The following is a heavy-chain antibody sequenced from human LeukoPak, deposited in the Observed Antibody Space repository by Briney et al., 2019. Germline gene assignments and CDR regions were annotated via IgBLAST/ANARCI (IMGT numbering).Heavy chain of an antibody. CDR2: IYYSGST. V-gene: IGHV4-39*01. CDR1: GGSISSSSYY. CDR3: ERVLIAVDAFDI. Sequence: SETLSLTXTVSGGSISSSSYYWGGIRQPPGKGLEWIGSIYYSGSTYYNPSLKSRVTISVDTSKNQFSLKLSSVTAADTAVYYCERVLIAVDAFDIWGQGTMVTVSS. J-gene: IGHJ3*02. D-gene: IGHD6-19*01.